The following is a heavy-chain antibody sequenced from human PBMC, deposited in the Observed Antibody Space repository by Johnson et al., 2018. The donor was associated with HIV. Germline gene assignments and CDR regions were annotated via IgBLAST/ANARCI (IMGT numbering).Heavy chain of an antibody. D-gene: IGHD2-15*01. CDR2: IRYDGSLK. CDR1: GFTFSSYG. Sequence: QVQLVESGGGVVQPGGSLRLSCAASGFTFSSYGMHWVRQAPGKGLEWVACIRYDGSLKNYVDAVKGRVTISRDNAKNSLYLQMNSLRAEDTAMYSCARAKDAAYPYDAFDVWGHGTIVIVSA. V-gene: IGHV3-30*02. J-gene: IGHJ3*01. CDR3: ARAKDAAYPYDAFDV.